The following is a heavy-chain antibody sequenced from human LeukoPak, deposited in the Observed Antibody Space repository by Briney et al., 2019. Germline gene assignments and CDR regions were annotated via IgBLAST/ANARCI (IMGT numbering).Heavy chain of an antibody. CDR2: IGTGGRSI. J-gene: IGHJ4*02. CDR1: GFTFSNYE. Sequence: GGSLRLSCATSGFTFSNYEMNWVRQAPGKGLEWLSYIGTGGRSIYYADSVKGRFTISRDDVKNSLDLQMDSLRAEDTAVYYCARDEAGATDSFDYWLQGAQVTVSS. D-gene: IGHD1-26*01. CDR3: ARDEAGATDSFDY. V-gene: IGHV3-48*03.